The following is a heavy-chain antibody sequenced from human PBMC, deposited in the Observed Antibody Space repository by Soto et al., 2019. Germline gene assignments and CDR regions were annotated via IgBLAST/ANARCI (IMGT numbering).Heavy chain of an antibody. D-gene: IGHD3-10*01. CDR1: GYTFTSYY. CDR3: ARGFGSGNYARFDN. CDR2: IDPSGGST. Sequence: QVQLEQSGAEVKMPGASVKVSCKASGYTFTSYYMHWVRQAPGQGREWMGRIDPSGGSTSYPQRFQGRVTMTRDTSTYTVYMDLSSLRSDDTALYYCARGFGSGNYARFDNWGQGTLVTVSS. V-gene: IGHV1-46*01. J-gene: IGHJ4*02.